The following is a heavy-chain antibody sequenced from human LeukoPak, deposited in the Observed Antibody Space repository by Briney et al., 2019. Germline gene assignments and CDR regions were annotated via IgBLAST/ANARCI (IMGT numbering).Heavy chain of an antibody. Sequence: GGSLRLSCAASGFTFSSHGMHWVRQAPGKGLEWVAVISYDGSNKYYADSVKGRFTISRDNSKNTLYLQMNSLRAEDTAVYYCARDRRAQYYYGSGSYSYWFDPWGQGTLVTVSS. CDR3: ARDRRAQYYYGSGSYSYWFDP. V-gene: IGHV3-30*19. J-gene: IGHJ5*02. CDR1: GFTFSSHG. D-gene: IGHD3-10*01. CDR2: ISYDGSNK.